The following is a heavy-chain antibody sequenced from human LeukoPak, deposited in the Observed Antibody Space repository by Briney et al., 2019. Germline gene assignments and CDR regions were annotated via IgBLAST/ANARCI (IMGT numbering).Heavy chain of an antibody. J-gene: IGHJ4*02. CDR1: GFTFSSYG. V-gene: IGHV3-15*01. CDR3: TREAVTANGYFDY. CDR2: IKSKTDGGTT. Sequence: GGSLRLSCAASGFTFSSYGMTWVRQAPGKGLEWVGRIKSKTDGGTTDYAAPVKGRFTISRDDSKNTLYLQMNSLKTEDTAVYYCTREAVTANGYFDYWGQGTLVTVSS. D-gene: IGHD2-21*02.